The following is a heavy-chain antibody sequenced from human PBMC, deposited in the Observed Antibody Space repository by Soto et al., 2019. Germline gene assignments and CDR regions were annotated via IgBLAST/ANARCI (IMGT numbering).Heavy chain of an antibody. D-gene: IGHD3-3*01. CDR1: GGSISSYY. V-gene: IGHV4-59*01. CDR3: ARTYYDFWSGYFRYFDY. J-gene: IGHJ4*02. CDR2: IYYSGST. Sequence: SETLSLTCTVSGGSISSYYWSWIRQPPGKGLEWIGYIYYSGSTNYNPSLKSRVTISVDTSKNQFSLKLSSVTAADTAVYYCARTYYDFWSGYFRYFDYRGQGTLVTVSS.